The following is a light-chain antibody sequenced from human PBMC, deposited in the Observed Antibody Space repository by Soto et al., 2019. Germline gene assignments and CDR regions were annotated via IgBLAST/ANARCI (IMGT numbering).Light chain of an antibody. Sequence: QSVLTQPPSASASLGASVTLNCTLSSGYSNYKVDWYQQRPGKGPRFVMRVGTGGIVGSKGDGIPDRFSVLGSGLNRYLTIKNIQEEDESDYHCGADHGSGSNFVVFGGGTKVTVL. V-gene: IGLV9-49*01. CDR1: SGYSNYK. CDR3: GADHGSGSNFVV. CDR2: VGTGGIVG. J-gene: IGLJ2*01.